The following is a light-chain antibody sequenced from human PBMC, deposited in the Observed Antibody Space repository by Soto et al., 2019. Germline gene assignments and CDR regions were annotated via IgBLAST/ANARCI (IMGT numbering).Light chain of an antibody. CDR3: SSYTSSDTPYV. J-gene: IGLJ1*01. Sequence: QSALTQPASVSGSPGQSITISCTGTSSDVGDYKYVSWYQQHPDKAPKLIIFVYSNRPSGVSTRFSGSKSGNTASLTISGLQAEDEADYYCSSYTSSDTPYVFGTGTKLTVL. CDR1: SSDVGDYKY. V-gene: IGLV2-14*01. CDR2: VYS.